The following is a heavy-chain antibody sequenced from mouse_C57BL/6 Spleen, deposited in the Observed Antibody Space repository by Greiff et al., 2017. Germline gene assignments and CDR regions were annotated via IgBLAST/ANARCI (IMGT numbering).Heavy chain of an antibody. D-gene: IGHD1-1*01. CDR2: IYPSDSET. CDR1: GYTFTSYW. CDR3: ARRGVYSRTGAMDY. V-gene: IGHV1-52*01. Sequence: QVQLKQPGAELVRPGSSVKLSCKASGYTFTSYWMHWVKQRPIQGLEWIGNIYPSDSETPYNQKFKDKATLTVDKSSSTAYMQLSSLTSEDSAVYYGARRGVYSRTGAMDYGGQGTSVTVSS. J-gene: IGHJ4*01.